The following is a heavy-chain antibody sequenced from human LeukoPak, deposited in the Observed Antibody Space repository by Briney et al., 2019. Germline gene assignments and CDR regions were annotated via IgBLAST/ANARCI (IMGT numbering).Heavy chain of an antibody. CDR1: GLTFSSYS. Sequence: GGSLRLSCAASGLTFSSYSMNWVRQAPGKGLEGVSYIGSSSTTIYYADSVKGRFTISRDNAKNSLYLQMNSLRAEDTAMYYCAREPFGSGSYPLDYWGQGTLVTVSS. D-gene: IGHD3-10*01. CDR2: IGSSSTTI. V-gene: IGHV3-48*01. J-gene: IGHJ4*02. CDR3: AREPFGSGSYPLDY.